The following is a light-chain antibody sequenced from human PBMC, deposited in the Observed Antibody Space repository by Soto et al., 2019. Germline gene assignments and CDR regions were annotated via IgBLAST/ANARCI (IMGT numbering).Light chain of an antibody. CDR1: QSVSSSY. CDR2: GAS. CDR3: QQYGSSLTWT. V-gene: IGKV3-20*01. Sequence: VFTQSPGTLSLSPGEIATLPCRASQSVSSSYLAWYQQKPGQAPRLLIYGASSRATGIPDRFSGSGSGTDFTLTISRLEPEDFAVYYCQQYGSSLTWTFGQGTKVDIK. J-gene: IGKJ1*01.